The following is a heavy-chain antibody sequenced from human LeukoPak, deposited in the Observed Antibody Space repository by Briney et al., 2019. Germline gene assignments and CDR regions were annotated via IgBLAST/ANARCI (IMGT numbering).Heavy chain of an antibody. CDR3: ARDRGSFYFDS. Sequence: GGSLRLSCAASGFTFSSYGMTWVRQAPGKGLEWVANMKQDGSDKYYVDSVKGRFTISRDNAKNSLFLQMNSLRAEDTAVYYCARDRGSFYFDSWGQGTLVTVSS. CDR1: GFTFSSYG. J-gene: IGHJ4*02. V-gene: IGHV3-7*01. CDR2: MKQDGSDK. D-gene: IGHD1-26*01.